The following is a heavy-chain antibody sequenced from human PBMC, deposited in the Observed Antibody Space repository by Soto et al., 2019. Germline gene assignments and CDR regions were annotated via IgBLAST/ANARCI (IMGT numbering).Heavy chain of an antibody. CDR2: ISSSSTTK. Sequence: GSLRLSCAASGFTFSSYSMNWVRQAPGKGLEWVSYISSSSTTKYYADSVKGRFTISRDNAKNSLYLQMNSLRAEDTAVYYCARDGCSGSNCLNWFYPWGQGTLVTVS. D-gene: IGHD2-15*01. V-gene: IGHV3-48*01. CDR1: GFTFSSYS. J-gene: IGHJ5*02. CDR3: ARDGCSGSNCLNWFYP.